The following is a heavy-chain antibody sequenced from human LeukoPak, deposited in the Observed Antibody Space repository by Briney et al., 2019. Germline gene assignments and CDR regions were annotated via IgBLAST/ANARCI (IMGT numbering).Heavy chain of an antibody. CDR2: IWYDGSNK. CDR1: GFTFSSYG. Sequence: GRSLRLSCAASGFTFSSYGMHWVRQAPGKGLEWVAVIWYDGSNKYYADSVKGRFTISRDNSKNTLYLQMNSLRAEDTAVYYCASGEYYYDSSSPTDAFDIWGQGTMVTVSS. D-gene: IGHD3-22*01. CDR3: ASGEYYYDSSSPTDAFDI. J-gene: IGHJ3*02. V-gene: IGHV3-33*01.